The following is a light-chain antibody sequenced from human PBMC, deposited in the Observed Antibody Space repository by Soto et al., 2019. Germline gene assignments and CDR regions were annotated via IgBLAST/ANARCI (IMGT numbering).Light chain of an antibody. J-gene: IGLJ2*01. CDR1: SSNIGAGYD. V-gene: IGLV1-40*01. CDR2: GSS. Sequence: QSVLTQPPSVSGAPGQRVTISCTGSSSNIGAGYDVQWYQQLPGTAPKLLIYGSSNRPSGVPDRFSGSKSGTSASLAITGLQAEDEADYYGQSYDSSLSGSVFGGGTKLTVL. CDR3: QSYDSSLSGSV.